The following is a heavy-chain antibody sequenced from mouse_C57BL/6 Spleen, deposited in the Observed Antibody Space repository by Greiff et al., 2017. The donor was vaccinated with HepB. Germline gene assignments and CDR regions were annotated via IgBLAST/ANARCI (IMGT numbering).Heavy chain of an antibody. CDR3: ASYGNGAMDY. V-gene: IGHV1-64*01. CDR1: GYTFTSYW. J-gene: IGHJ4*01. D-gene: IGHD2-1*01. Sequence: QVQLKQSGAELVKPGASVKLSCKASGYTFTSYWMHWVKQRPGQGLEWIGMIHPNSGSTNYNEKFKSKATLTVDKSSSTAYMQLSSLTSEDSAVYYCASYGNGAMDYWGQGTSVTVSS. CDR2: IHPNSGST.